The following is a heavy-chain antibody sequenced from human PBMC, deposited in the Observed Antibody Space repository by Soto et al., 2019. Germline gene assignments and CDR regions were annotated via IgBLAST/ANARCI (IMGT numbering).Heavy chain of an antibody. D-gene: IGHD3-3*01. J-gene: IGHJ6*02. CDR2: ISYDGSNK. CDR1: GFTFSSYA. V-gene: IGHV3-30-3*01. CDR3: ARSEAQDDFWSGYYPNYYSYGMDV. Sequence: QVQLVESGGGVVQPGRSLRLSCAASGFTFSSYAMHWVRQAPGKGLEWVAVISYDGSNKYYADSVKGRFTISRDNSKNTLYLQMNSLRAEDTAVYYCARSEAQDDFWSGYYPNYYSYGMDVWGQGTTVTVSS.